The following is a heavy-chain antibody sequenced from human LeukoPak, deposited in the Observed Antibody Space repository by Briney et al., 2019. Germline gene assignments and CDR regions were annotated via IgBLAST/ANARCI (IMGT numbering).Heavy chain of an antibody. J-gene: IGHJ4*02. CDR2: ISYDGSNK. D-gene: IGHD3-10*01. V-gene: IGHV3-30*18. CDR3: AKDLYYYGSVDY. Sequence: GGSLRLSCAASGFTFSSYGMRWVRQAPGKGLEWVAVISYDGSNKYYADSVKGRFTISRDNSKNTLYLQMNSLRAEDTAVYYCAKDLYYYGSVDYWGQGTLVTVSS. CDR1: GFTFSSYG.